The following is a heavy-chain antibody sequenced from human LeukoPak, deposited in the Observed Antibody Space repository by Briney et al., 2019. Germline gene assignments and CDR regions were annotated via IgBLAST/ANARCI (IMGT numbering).Heavy chain of an antibody. Sequence: PSETLSLTCTVSGGSISSSSYYWGWIRQPPGKGLEWIGSIYYSGSTYYNPSLKSRVTISVDTSKNQFSLKLSSVTAADTAVYYCARGGSFRLRREWLPGAFFDYWGQGTLVTVSS. J-gene: IGHJ4*02. D-gene: IGHD6-19*01. CDR3: ARGGSFRLRREWLPGAFFDY. CDR1: GGSISSSSYY. V-gene: IGHV4-39*07. CDR2: IYYSGST.